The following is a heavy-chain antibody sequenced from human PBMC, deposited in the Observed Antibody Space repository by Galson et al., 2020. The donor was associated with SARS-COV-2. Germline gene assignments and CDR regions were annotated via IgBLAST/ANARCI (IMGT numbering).Heavy chain of an antibody. D-gene: IGHD3-10*01. CDR1: GFTFSDYY. CDR2: ISVRSSTV. V-gene: IGHV3-11*01. CDR3: ARMRRRWFGESGY. Sequence: NSGGSLRLSCTASGFTFSDYYMNWIRQAPGKGLEWLSYISVRSSTVYYADSVKGRFTISRDNAKNSLYLQMNSLKAEDTAVYYCARMRRRWFGESGYWGQGTLVTVSS. J-gene: IGHJ4*02.